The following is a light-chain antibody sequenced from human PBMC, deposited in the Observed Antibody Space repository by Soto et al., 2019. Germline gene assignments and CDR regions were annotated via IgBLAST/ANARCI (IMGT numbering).Light chain of an antibody. CDR3: QRGT. V-gene: IGKV3-11*01. CDR2: DAS. J-gene: IGKJ2*02. Sequence: EIVLTQSPATLSLSPGERATLSCRASQSVSSYLAWYQQKPGQAPRLLIYDASNRATGIPARFSGSESGTDFTLTISSLEPEDFAVYYCQRGTFGQGTKVDIK. CDR1: QSVSSY.